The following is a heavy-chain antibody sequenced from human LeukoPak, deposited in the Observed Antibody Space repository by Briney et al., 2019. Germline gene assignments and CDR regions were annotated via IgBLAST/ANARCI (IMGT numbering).Heavy chain of an antibody. CDR3: AREGTNLNNWFDP. CDR2: IYTSGST. D-gene: IGHD3-10*01. V-gene: IGHV4-61*02. CDR1: GGSISSGSYY. J-gene: IGHJ5*02. Sequence: SQTLSLTCTVSGGSISSGSYYWSWIRQPAGTGLEWIGRIYTSGSTNYNPSLKSRVTISVDTSKNQFSLKLSSVTAADTAVYYCAREGTNLNNWFDPWGQGTLVTVSS.